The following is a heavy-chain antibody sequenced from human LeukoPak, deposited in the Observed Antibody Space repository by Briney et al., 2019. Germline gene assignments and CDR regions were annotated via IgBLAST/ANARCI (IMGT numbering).Heavy chain of an antibody. CDR3: ARGNYDILTGPGSNWFDP. CDR2: SNPNSGGT. J-gene: IGHJ5*02. Sequence: ASVKVSCKASGYAFTGYYIHWVRQAPGQGLEWMGWSNPNSGGTNYAQKFQGRVTMTRDTSISAACMELSRLRSDDMAVYYCARGNYDILTGPGSNWFDPWGQGTLVTVSS. D-gene: IGHD3-9*01. CDR1: GYAFTGYY. V-gene: IGHV1-2*02.